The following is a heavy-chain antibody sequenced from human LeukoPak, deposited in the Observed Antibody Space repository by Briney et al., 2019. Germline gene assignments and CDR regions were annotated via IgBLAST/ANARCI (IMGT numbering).Heavy chain of an antibody. CDR3: ARVVWDYDGSYYYYMDV. Sequence: SETLSLTCTVSGGSISSGGYSWSWIRQPPGKGMEFIAYIYYTGNTYFNPSLKSRVTISVDTSKNQFSLKLSSVTAADTAVYYCARVVWDYDGSYYYYMDVWGKGTTVTISS. V-gene: IGHV4-30-4*07. D-gene: IGHD4-23*01. J-gene: IGHJ6*03. CDR2: IYYTGNT. CDR1: GGSISSGGYS.